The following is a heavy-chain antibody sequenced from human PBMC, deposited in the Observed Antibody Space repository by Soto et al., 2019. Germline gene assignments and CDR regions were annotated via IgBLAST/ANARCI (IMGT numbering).Heavy chain of an antibody. CDR2: IWYDGRQK. D-gene: IGHD1-20*01. CDR1: GFTFTCCG. V-gene: IGHV3-33*01. CDR3: VRVGISGNKDGMDV. Sequence: QVQLVESGGGVVQPGRSLRLSCAASGFTFTCCGFHWVRQAPGQGLEWVAVIWYDGRQKYYTDSVKGRFSISRYNDKNTVYLQMNSLRAEDTAKYYCVRVGISGNKDGMDVWGQGNTVIVSS. J-gene: IGHJ6*02.